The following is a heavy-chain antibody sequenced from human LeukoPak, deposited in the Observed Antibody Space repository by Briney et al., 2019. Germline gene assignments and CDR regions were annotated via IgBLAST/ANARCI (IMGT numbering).Heavy chain of an antibody. V-gene: IGHV3-13*01. CDR3: ARHLITMVRGGETDY. D-gene: IGHD3-10*01. CDR1: GFTFSNYD. J-gene: IGHJ4*02. Sequence: GGSLRLSCAASGFTFSNYDMHWVRQATGKGLEWVSGIGTAGDIYYPGSVKGRFTISRENAKNSLYLQMNSLRAGDTAVYYCARHLITMVRGGETDYWGQGTLVTVSS. CDR2: IGTAGDI.